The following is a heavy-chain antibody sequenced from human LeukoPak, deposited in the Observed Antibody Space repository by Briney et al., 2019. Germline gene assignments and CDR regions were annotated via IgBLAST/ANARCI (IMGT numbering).Heavy chain of an antibody. CDR2: ISSSGGNT. D-gene: IGHD2-2*02. CDR3: ARGIVVVPAAIRRWWFDP. J-gene: IGHJ5*02. CDR1: GFTFTSA. V-gene: IGHV3-23*01. Sequence: GGSLRLSCAASGFTFTSAMRWVRQAPGKGLEWVSSISSSGGNTFYADSVKGRFTISRDNSKNTLYLQMNSLRAEDTAVYYCARGIVVVPAAIRRWWFDPWGQGTLVTVSS.